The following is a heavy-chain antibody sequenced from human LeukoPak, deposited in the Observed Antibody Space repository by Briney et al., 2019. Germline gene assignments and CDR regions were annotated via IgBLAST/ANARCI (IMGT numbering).Heavy chain of an antibody. D-gene: IGHD6-13*01. CDR3: ARNFGSSWYYFDY. CDR2: IYYSGNT. Sequence: SETLFLTCTVSGGSISGYYWSWIRQTPGKGLEWIGYIYYSGNTNYNPSLKSRVTISVDTSNNQFSLKLSSVTAADTAVYYCARNFGSSWYYFDYWGQGTLVTVSS. V-gene: IGHV4-59*01. J-gene: IGHJ4*02. CDR1: GGSISGYY.